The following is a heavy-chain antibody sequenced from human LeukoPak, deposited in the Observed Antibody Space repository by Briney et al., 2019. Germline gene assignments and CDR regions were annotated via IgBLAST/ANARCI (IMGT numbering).Heavy chain of an antibody. Sequence: PSETLSLTCSVSGGSISNSGYYWGWIRQPPGKGLEWIGYIYYSGSTNYNPSLKSRVTISVDTSKNQFSLKLSSVTAADTAVYYCAREDVYGGNSDYWGQGTLVTVSS. D-gene: IGHD4-23*01. CDR2: IYYSGST. V-gene: IGHV4-61*08. J-gene: IGHJ4*02. CDR3: AREDVYGGNSDY. CDR1: GGSISNSGYY.